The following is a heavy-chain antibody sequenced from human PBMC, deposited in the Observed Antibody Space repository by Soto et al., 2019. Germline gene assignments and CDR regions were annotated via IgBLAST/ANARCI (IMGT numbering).Heavy chain of an antibody. CDR3: ARRHLAVAVSPWFDP. CDR1: GLSITDSEMG. J-gene: IGHJ5*02. D-gene: IGHD6-19*01. V-gene: IGHV2-26*01. CDR2: IDSSGEK. Sequence: QVTLKESGPVLVKPTETLTLRCTVSGLSITDSEMGVSWIRQPPGQPLEWLAHIDSSGEKSYRTFLKSRRALSKDTSKRQIVRTMTNMHPADTATYYCARRHLAVAVSPWFDPWGQGIPVTVSS.